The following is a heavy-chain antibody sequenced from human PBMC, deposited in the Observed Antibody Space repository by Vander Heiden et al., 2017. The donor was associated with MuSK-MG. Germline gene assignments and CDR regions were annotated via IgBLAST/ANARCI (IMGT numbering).Heavy chain of an antibody. CDR1: GYTFTSYY. V-gene: IGHV1-46*01. CDR2: INPSGGST. Sequence: QVQLVQSGAEVKKPGASVKVSCKASGYTFTSYYMHWVRQAPGQGLEWMGIINPSGGSTSYAQKFQGRVTMTRDTSTSTVYMELSSLRSEDTAVYYCARTAPGYGAHLPVINAFDIWGQGTMVTVSS. J-gene: IGHJ3*02. D-gene: IGHD1-26*01. CDR3: ARTAPGYGAHLPVINAFDI.